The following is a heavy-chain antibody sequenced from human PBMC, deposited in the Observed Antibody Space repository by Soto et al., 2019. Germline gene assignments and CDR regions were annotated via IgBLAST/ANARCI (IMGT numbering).Heavy chain of an antibody. CDR1: GYTLTGYD. CDR2: MNPNSGDT. Sequence: QVQLVQSGAEVKKPGASVKVSCRTSGYTLTGYDVTWVRQATGQGLEWMGWMNPNSGDTGYAQKFQDRVTMASDSSTSTPYIELSRLTSEDTAIYSCARGLSGHTYFNYWGQGTLVTVSS. CDR3: ARGLSGHTYFNY. V-gene: IGHV1-8*01. J-gene: IGHJ4*02.